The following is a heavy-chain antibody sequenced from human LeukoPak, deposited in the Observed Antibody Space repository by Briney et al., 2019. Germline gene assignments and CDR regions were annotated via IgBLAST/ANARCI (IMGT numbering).Heavy chain of an antibody. V-gene: IGHV4-38-2*01. CDR1: GYSISSGYY. D-gene: IGHD5-24*01. J-gene: IGHJ4*02. CDR2: IYHSGST. CDR3: ARLGGDGYNRDFDY. Sequence: PSETLSLTCALSGYSISSGYYWGWIRQPPGKGLGWIGSIYHSGSTYYNPSLKSRVNISVDTSKNQFSLKLSSVPAADTAVYYCARLGGDGYNRDFDYWGQGTLVTVSS.